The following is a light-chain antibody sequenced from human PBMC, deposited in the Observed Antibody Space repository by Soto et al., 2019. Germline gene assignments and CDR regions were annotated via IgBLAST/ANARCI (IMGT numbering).Light chain of an antibody. V-gene: IGLV4-69*02. Sequence: QLVLTQSPSASASLGASVKLTCTLSSGHSSYAIAWHQQQPDKGPRFLMKVNSDGSHIKGDGIPDHFSGSSSGAERYLTISSLQSEDEADYYCQTWATGIRVFGGGTKL. CDR1: SGHSSYA. CDR2: VNSDGSH. J-gene: IGLJ3*02. CDR3: QTWATGIRV.